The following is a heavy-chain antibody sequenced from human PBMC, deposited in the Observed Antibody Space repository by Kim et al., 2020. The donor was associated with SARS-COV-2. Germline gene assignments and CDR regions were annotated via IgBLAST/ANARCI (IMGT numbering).Heavy chain of an antibody. V-gene: IGHV4-59*01. CDR3: ARDHREWLQYTANWYFDL. J-gene: IGHJ2*01. Sequence: SETLSLTCTVSGGSISSYYWSWIRQPPGKGLEWIGYIYYSGSTNYNPSLKSRVTISLATSKNQFSLKLSSVTAADTAVYYCARDHREWLQYTANWYFDLWGRGTLVTVSS. D-gene: IGHD3-3*01. CDR2: IYYSGST. CDR1: GGSISSYY.